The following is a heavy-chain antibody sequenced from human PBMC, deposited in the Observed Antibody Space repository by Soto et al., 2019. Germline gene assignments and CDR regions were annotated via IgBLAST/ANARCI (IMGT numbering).Heavy chain of an antibody. Sequence: SETLSLTCSVSGGSISGHYWTWIRQSPGKGLEWIGYIFYSGSTNYNPSLKSRVTISVDTSKNQFSLKMSSVTAADTAVYYCARVGSSGWSPDYWGRGTLVTVSS. CDR2: IFYSGST. V-gene: IGHV4-59*11. CDR1: GGSISGHY. J-gene: IGHJ4*02. D-gene: IGHD6-19*01. CDR3: ARVGSSGWSPDY.